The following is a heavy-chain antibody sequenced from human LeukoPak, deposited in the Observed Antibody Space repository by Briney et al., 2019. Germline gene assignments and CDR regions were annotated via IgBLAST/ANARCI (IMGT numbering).Heavy chain of an antibody. CDR2: INPNSGGT. V-gene: IGHV1-2*02. J-gene: IGHJ6*03. Sequence: GASVTVSCKASGYTFTGYYMHWVRQAPGQGLEWMGWINPNSGGTNYAQKFQGRVTMTRDTSISTAYMELSRLRSDDTAVYYCAREGAAAGTSRYYMDVWGKGTTVTVSS. CDR3: AREGAAAGTSRYYMDV. D-gene: IGHD6-13*01. CDR1: GYTFTGYY.